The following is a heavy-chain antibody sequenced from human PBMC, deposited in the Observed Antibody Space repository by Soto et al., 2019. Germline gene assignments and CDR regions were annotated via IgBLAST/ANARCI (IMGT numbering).Heavy chain of an antibody. Sequence: QVQLQQWGAGLLKPSETLSLTCAVYVGSFSGYYWSWIRQPQGKGLEWIGEINHSGGTNYNPSLMSRDTISVDTSKNQFSRKLSSVTAADTAVFYCARGGSTKQVTRPAYWHYWGQGTLVTVSS. CDR3: ARGGSTKQVTRPAYWHY. CDR1: VGSFSGYY. J-gene: IGHJ4*02. CDR2: INHSGGT. D-gene: IGHD4-17*01. V-gene: IGHV4-34*01.